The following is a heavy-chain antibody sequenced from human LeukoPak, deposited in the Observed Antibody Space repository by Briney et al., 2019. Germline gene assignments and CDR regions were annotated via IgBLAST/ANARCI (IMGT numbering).Heavy chain of an antibody. D-gene: IGHD1-26*01. CDR2: YIPMFGTA. V-gene: IGHV1-69*13. Sequence: SVKVSCKASGGTFSRYAISWVRQAPGQGLEWMGGYIPMFGTANYAQNFQNRVTITADESTSTFSMEVSSLRPEDTAVYFCAGASSKWELSFWGQGTLAIVSS. CDR1: GGTFSRYA. CDR3: AGASSKWELSF. J-gene: IGHJ4*02.